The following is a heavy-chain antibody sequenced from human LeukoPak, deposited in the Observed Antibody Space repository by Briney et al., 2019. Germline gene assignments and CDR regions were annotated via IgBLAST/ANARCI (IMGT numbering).Heavy chain of an antibody. CDR3: ARDESSSSWTPDAFDI. D-gene: IGHD6-6*01. J-gene: IGHJ3*02. CDR1: GSTFISYS. Sequence: GGSLRLSCAVSGSTFISYSMESVRQDPGKGLEWHSSISSSSRYIYYADSVKGRFTISRDNAKNSLYLQMNSLRAEDTAVYYCARDESSSSWTPDAFDIWGQGTMVTVSS. CDR2: ISSSSRYI. V-gene: IGHV3-21*01.